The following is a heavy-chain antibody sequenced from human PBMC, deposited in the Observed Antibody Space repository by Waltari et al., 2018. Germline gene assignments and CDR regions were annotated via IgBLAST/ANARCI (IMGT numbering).Heavy chain of an antibody. CDR3: ARLGGDRFGSLRHCGPASCTTWIDP. CDR1: GGSISGFY. D-gene: IGHD2-2*01. J-gene: IGHJ5*02. V-gene: IGHV4-59*01. CDR2: IFYTGNT. Sequence: QVQLQESGPGLVNPSQTLSLTCRVSGGSISGFYWTWIRQPPGKGLEYIGYIFYTGNTNYNPSLKSRVIISVDTSRNQFSLKMRSLTAADTAVYYCARLGGDRFGSLRHCGPASCTTWIDPWGRGTLVTVSS.